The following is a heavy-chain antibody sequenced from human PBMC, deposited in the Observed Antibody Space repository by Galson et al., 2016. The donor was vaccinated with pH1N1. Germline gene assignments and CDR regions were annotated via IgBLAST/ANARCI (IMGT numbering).Heavy chain of an antibody. CDR2: ISWNSGTI. CDR1: GFAFDDYA. CDR3: AKISGWLFGAFDI. V-gene: IGHV3-9*01. Sequence: SLRLSCAASGFAFDDYAMHWVRQAPGKGLEWVSGISWNSGTIGYADSVKGRFTISRDNAKNSLYLQMNSLRAEDTALYYRAKISGWLFGAFDIWGQGTMVTVSS. D-gene: IGHD6-19*01. J-gene: IGHJ3*02.